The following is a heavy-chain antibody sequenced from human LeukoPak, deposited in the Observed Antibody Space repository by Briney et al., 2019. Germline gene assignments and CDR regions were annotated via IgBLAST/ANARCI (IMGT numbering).Heavy chain of an antibody. J-gene: IGHJ4*02. V-gene: IGHV3-21*01. CDR3: ARGNAPLPFDY. D-gene: IGHD2-2*01. Sequence: GGSLRLSCAGSGFTFSTYSIHWVRQAPGKGLEWVSSISSDGGYIYYADSVKGRFTISRDNAKYSVYLQMKSLRAEDTAVYYCARGNAPLPFDYWGQGTLVTVSS. CDR1: GFTFSTYS. CDR2: ISSDGGYI.